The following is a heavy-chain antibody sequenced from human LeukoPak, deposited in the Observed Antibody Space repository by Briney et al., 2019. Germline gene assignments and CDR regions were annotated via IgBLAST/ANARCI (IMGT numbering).Heavy chain of an antibody. D-gene: IGHD3-10*01. J-gene: IGHJ4*02. V-gene: IGHV3-23*01. CDR2: ISGSGGST. CDR3: AKHYYGSGSQKYYFDY. Sequence: GESLKISCAASGFTFSSYAMSWVRQAPGKGLEWVSAISGSGGSTYYADSVKGRFTISRDNSKNTLYLQMNSLRPEDTAVYYCAKHYYGSGSQKYYFDYWGQGTLVTVSS. CDR1: GFTFSSYA.